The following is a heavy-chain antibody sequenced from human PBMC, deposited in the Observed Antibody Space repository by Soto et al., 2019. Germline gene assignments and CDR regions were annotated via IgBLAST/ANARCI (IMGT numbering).Heavy chain of an antibody. D-gene: IGHD5-18*01. CDR1: GFTFSDYY. CDR3: ARYIYGYVDY. CDR2: ISSSDSYT. Sequence: RLSCAASGFTFSDYYMSWIRQAPGKGLEWVSYISSSDSYTDYADSVKGRFTISRDNAKNSLYLQMNSLRAEDTALYYCARYIYGYVDYWGQGTLVTVSS. V-gene: IGHV3-11*06. J-gene: IGHJ4*02.